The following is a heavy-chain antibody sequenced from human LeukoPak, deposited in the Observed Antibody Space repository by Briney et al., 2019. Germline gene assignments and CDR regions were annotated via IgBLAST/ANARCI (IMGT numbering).Heavy chain of an antibody. CDR3: ARPTDSSGYYDAFDI. D-gene: IGHD3-22*01. CDR2: VYYTGNT. Sequence: PSGTLSLPCAVSGGSINRDNWWTWVRQPPGKGLEWIGEVYYTGNTHYNPSLQSRVTISVVKSKNQFSLDLSSVTAADTAVYYCARPTDSSGYYDAFDIWGRGPMATVSS. J-gene: IGHJ3*02. V-gene: IGHV4-4*02. CDR1: GGSINRDNW.